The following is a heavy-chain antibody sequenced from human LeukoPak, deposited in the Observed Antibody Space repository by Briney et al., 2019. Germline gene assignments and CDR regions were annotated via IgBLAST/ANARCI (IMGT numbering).Heavy chain of an antibody. V-gene: IGHV1-46*01. CDR2: INPSGSRT. Sequence: ASVKVSCKASGYTFTNYYIHWVRQAPGQGLEGMGIINPSGSRTSYAQKFQGRVTMTRDTSTRTVYMELSSLRSEDTAVYYCAGGTTNTKGAFDMWGQGTMVTVSS. D-gene: IGHD2-8*01. CDR3: AGGTTNTKGAFDM. J-gene: IGHJ3*02. CDR1: GYTFTNYY.